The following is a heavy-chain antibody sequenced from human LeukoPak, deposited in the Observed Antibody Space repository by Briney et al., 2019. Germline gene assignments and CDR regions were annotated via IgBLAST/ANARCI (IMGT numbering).Heavy chain of an antibody. CDR2: IYTSGST. V-gene: IGHV4-4*07. D-gene: IGHD2-2*02. J-gene: IGHJ4*02. Sequence: SETLSLTCTLSGGSISSDYWRWIRQPAGKGLEWIGRIYTSGSTNYNPSLNSRVTMSVDTSKNQCSLKLSSVTAADTAVYYCAREDFTSCYSYWGQGTLVTVSS. CDR3: AREDFTSCYSY. CDR1: GGSISSDY.